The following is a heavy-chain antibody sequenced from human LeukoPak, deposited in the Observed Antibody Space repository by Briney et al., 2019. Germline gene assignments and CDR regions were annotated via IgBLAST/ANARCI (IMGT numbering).Heavy chain of an antibody. CDR3: ASNVDTAMVGGDYYFDY. Sequence: GGSLRLSCAASGFTFSNAWMSWVRQAPGKGLGWVSVIYSGGSTYYADSVKGRFTISRDNSKNTLYLQMNSLRAEDTAVYYCASNVDTAMVGGDYYFDYWGQGTLVTVSS. V-gene: IGHV3-66*01. J-gene: IGHJ4*02. CDR2: IYSGGST. D-gene: IGHD5-18*01. CDR1: GFTFSNAW.